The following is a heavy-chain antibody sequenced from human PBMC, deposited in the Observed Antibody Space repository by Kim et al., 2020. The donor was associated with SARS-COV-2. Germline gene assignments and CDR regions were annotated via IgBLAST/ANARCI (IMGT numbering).Heavy chain of an antibody. CDR3: ARVAKILAAGNGMDV. Sequence: SETLSLTCTVSGGSISNYYWSWTRQPPGKGLEWIAYISSSGSTNYNPSLKSRVTISVDTSKNQFSLNLSPVTAADTAVYYCARVAKILAAGNGMDVWGQGTTVTVSS. V-gene: IGHV4-59*01. CDR1: GGSISNYY. J-gene: IGHJ6*02. CDR2: ISSSGST. D-gene: IGHD6-13*01.